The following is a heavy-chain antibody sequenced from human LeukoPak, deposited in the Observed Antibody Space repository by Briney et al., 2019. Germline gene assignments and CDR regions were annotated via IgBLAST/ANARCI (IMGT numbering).Heavy chain of an antibody. Sequence: PSETLSLTCTVSGGSISSHYWSWIRQPPGKGLEWIGDIYYSGSTNYNPSLKSRVTISVDTSKSQFSLNLTSMTAADTAVYYCARGGGSFDYCGQGTLVTVSS. J-gene: IGHJ4*02. D-gene: IGHD1-26*01. V-gene: IGHV4-59*11. CDR2: IYYSGST. CDR3: ARGGGSFDY. CDR1: GGSISSHY.